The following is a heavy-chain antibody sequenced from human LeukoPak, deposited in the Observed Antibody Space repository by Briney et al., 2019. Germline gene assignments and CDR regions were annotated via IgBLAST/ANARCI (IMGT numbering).Heavy chain of an antibody. CDR2: ISSSRYI. CDR1: GFTFSSYS. Sequence: GRSLRLSCAASGFTFSSYSMNWVRQAPGERLECVSSISSSRYIYYADSVNGRFTISRDNAKNSLYLQMNSLRAEDTAVYYCARAKPPRWTPFSDYWGQGTLVTVSS. V-gene: IGHV3-21*01. D-gene: IGHD2/OR15-2a*01. CDR3: ARAKPPRWTPFSDY. J-gene: IGHJ4*02.